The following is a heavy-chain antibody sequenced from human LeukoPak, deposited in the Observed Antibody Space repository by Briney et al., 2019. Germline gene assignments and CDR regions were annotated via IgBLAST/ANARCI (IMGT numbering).Heavy chain of an antibody. V-gene: IGHV4-34*01. CDR2: INHSGST. Sequence: SETLSLTCAVYGGSFSGYYWSWIRQPPGKGLEWIGEINHSGSTNYNPSLKSRVTISVDTSKNQFSLKLSSVTAADTAVYYCARCVDTAMDDAFDIWGQGTMVTVSS. D-gene: IGHD5-18*01. CDR1: GGSFSGYY. CDR3: ARCVDTAMDDAFDI. J-gene: IGHJ3*02.